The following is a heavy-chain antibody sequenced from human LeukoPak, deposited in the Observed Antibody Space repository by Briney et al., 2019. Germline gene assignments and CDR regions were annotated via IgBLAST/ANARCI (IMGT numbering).Heavy chain of an antibody. CDR1: GGSISGNYW. CDR2: ISHIGST. V-gene: IGHV4-4*02. D-gene: IGHD6-13*01. Sequence: PSETLSLTCAVSGGSISGNYWWSWVRQAPGKGLEWIGEISHIGSTNFSPSLKSRVSILIDKSKNQFSLKLSSVTAADTAVYYYASRSSWYLAGFDYWGQGTLVTVSS. CDR3: ASRSSWYLAGFDY. J-gene: IGHJ4*02.